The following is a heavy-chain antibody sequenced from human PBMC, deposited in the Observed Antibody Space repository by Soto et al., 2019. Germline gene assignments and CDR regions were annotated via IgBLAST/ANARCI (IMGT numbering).Heavy chain of an antibody. J-gene: IGHJ6*02. CDR3: VNYQGPTPYYYGMDV. V-gene: IGHV3-23*01. D-gene: IGHD2-2*01. CDR2: ISGSGGST. CDR1: GFTFSSYA. Sequence: GGSLRLSCAASGFTFSSYAMSWVRQAPGKGLEWVSAISGSGGSTYYADSVKGRFTISRDNSKNTLYLQMNSLRAEDTAVYYCVNYQGPTPYYYGMDVWGQGTTVTVSS.